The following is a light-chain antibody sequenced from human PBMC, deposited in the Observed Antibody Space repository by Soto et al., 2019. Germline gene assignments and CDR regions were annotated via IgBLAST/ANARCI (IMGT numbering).Light chain of an antibody. CDR2: DVS. CDR1: SGDVGGYNY. Sequence: QSVLAQPRSVSGSPGQSVTISCTGTSGDVGGYNYVSWYQQHPGKAPKLMIYDVSKRPSGVPDRFSGSKSGITASLTISGLQAEDEADYYCCSYAGSYTYVFGTGTRSPS. J-gene: IGLJ1*01. V-gene: IGLV2-11*01. CDR3: CSYAGSYTYV.